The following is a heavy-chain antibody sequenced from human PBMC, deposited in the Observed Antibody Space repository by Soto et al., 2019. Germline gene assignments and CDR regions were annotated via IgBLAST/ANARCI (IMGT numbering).Heavy chain of an antibody. D-gene: IGHD2-2*02. CDR1: AGSISSGDYY. J-gene: IGHJ5*02. Sequence: QVQLQESGPGLVKPSQTLSLTCTVSAGSISSGDYYWSWISQPPGKGLEWIGYTYYSGSTYYNPSLTSRVTISVDTSKNRFSLKLSSVSAANTAVYYCARVEGIVVVPAAIPAGGSFDPWCQGSLVTVSS. CDR3: ARVEGIVVVPAAIPAGGSFDP. V-gene: IGHV4-30-4*01. CDR2: TYYSGST.